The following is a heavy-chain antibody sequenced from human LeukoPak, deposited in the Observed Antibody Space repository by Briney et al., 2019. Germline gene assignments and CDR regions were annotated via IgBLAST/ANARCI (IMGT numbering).Heavy chain of an antibody. CDR1: GGSISSYY. V-gene: IGHV4-59*01. D-gene: IGHD3-10*01. CDR2: IYYSGST. Sequence: SETLSLTCTVSGGSISSYYWSWIRQPPGKGLEWIGYIYYSGSTNHNHSLTSRVTISVDKSKNQFSLKLSSVTAADTAVYYCASIRATDTHFDYWGQGTLVTVSS. CDR3: ASIRATDTHFDY. J-gene: IGHJ4*02.